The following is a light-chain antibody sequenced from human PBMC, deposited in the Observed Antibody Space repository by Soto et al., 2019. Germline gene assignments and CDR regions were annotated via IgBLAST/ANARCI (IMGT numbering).Light chain of an antibody. CDR1: QSVSSNY. CDR3: QQYGGSPRT. CDR2: GAS. J-gene: IGKJ1*01. V-gene: IGKV3-20*01. Sequence: EIVLTQSPGTLSLSPGERATLSCRASQSVSSNYLAWYQQKPGQAPRLLIYGASSRATGIPDRLSGSGSGTDFTLTITRLEPEDFAVYYCQQYGGSPRTFGQGTKVDIK.